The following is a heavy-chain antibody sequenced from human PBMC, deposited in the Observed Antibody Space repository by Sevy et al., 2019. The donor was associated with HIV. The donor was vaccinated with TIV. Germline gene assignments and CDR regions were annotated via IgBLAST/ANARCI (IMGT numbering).Heavy chain of an antibody. CDR3: ARDYYDSSDTYYYGMDV. CDR1: GFTFSSYS. J-gene: IGHJ6*02. CDR2: ISSSSSYI. Sequence: GGSLRLSCAASGFTFSSYSMNWVRQAPGKGLEWVSSISSSSSYIYYADSVKGRFTISRDNAKNSLYLQMNSLRAEDTAVYYCARDYYDSSDTYYYGMDVWGQGTTVTVSS. V-gene: IGHV3-21*01. D-gene: IGHD3-22*01.